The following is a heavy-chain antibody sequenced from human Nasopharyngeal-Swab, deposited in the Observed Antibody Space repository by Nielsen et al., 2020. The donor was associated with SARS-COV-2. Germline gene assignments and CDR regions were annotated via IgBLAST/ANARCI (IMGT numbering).Heavy chain of an antibody. Sequence: WIRQPPGKGLEWIGEINHSGSTNYNPSLKSRVNISVDTSKNQFSLKLSSVTAADTAVYYCARGVIAAAGGDYWGQGTLVTVSS. D-gene: IGHD6-13*01. CDR3: ARGVIAAAGGDY. CDR2: INHSGST. J-gene: IGHJ4*02. V-gene: IGHV4-34*01.